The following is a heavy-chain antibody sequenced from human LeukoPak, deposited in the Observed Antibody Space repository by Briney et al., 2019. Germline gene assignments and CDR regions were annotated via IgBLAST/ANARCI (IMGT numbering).Heavy chain of an antibody. J-gene: IGHJ4*02. CDR3: ARMVVDITMIVVVIGGLDY. CDR2: IYSSGST. V-gene: IGHV4-4*07. CDR1: GGSISSYY. Sequence: SETLSLTCTVSGGSISSYYWSWIRQPAGKGLEWIGRIYSSGSTNYNPSLKSRVTMSVDTSKNQFSLKLSSVTAADTAVYYCARMVVDITMIVVVIGGLDYWGQGTLVTVSS. D-gene: IGHD3-22*01.